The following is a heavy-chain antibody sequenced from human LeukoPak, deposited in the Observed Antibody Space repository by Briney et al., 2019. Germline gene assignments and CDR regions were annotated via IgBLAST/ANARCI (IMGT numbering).Heavy chain of an antibody. Sequence: GESLEISCKGSGYSFNTYWIGWVRQMPGKGLEWMGIIYPGDSDTRYSPSFQGQVTISADKSISTAYLQWSSLKASDTAMYYCARSDSSGYYFFDYWGQGTLVTVSS. J-gene: IGHJ4*02. V-gene: IGHV5-51*01. CDR3: ARSDSSGYYFFDY. D-gene: IGHD3-22*01. CDR2: IYPGDSDT. CDR1: GYSFNTYW.